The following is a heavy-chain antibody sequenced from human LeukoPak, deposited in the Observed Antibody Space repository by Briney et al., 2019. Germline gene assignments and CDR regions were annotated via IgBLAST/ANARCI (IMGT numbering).Heavy chain of an antibody. V-gene: IGHV3-30*02. CDR1: GFTFSSYG. Sequence: PGRSLRLSCAASGFTFSSYGMHWVRQAPGKGLEWVAFIRYDGSNKYYADSVKGRFTISRDNSKNTLYLQMNSLRAEDTAVYYCARDYMYYFDYWGQGTLVTVSS. CDR3: ARDYMYYFDY. J-gene: IGHJ4*02. CDR2: IRYDGSNK.